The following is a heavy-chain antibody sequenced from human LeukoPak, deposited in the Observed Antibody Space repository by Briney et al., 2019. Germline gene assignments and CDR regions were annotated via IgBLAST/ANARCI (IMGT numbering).Heavy chain of an antibody. Sequence: GESLKISCKGSGYSFTSYWIGWVRQMAGKGPEWMGIIYPGDSDTRYSPSFQGQVTISADKSISTAYLQWSSLKASDTAMYYCARHSPGAGLHPDYWGQGTLVTVSS. V-gene: IGHV5-51*01. CDR1: GYSFTSYW. CDR3: ARHSPGAGLHPDY. J-gene: IGHJ4*02. D-gene: IGHD3-10*01. CDR2: IYPGDSDT.